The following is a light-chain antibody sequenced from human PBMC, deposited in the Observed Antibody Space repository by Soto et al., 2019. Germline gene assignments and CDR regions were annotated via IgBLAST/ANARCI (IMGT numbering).Light chain of an antibody. J-gene: IGKJ1*01. CDR1: QSISTY. Sequence: DIQMTQSPASLSLPLGDRVPIPCRASQSISTYLNWFQQRPGKAPRLLIYASSTLQTGVSANFSGSASGTDFTLTITSLQPEDFATYFCHQTYSIPPTFGQGSKVDIK. CDR3: HQTYSIPPT. V-gene: IGKV1-39*01. CDR2: ASS.